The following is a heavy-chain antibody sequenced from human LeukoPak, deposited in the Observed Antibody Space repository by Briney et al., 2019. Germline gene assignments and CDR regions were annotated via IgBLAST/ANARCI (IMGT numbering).Heavy chain of an antibody. D-gene: IGHD3-22*01. J-gene: IGHJ4*02. CDR3: ARFGVVVHPYYFDY. V-gene: IGHV1-2*02. CDR1: GYTFTGYY. Sequence: ASVKVSCKASGYTFTGYYMHWVRQAPGQGLEWMGWINPNSGGTNYAQKFQGRVTMTRDTSISTAYVELSRLRSDDTAVYYCARFGVVVHPYYFDYWGQGTLVTVSS. CDR2: INPNSGGT.